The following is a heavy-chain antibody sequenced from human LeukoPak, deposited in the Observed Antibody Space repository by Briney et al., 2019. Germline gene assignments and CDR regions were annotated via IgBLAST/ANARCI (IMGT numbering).Heavy chain of an antibody. CDR1: GGTFSSYA. V-gene: IGHV1-69*04. J-gene: IGHJ6*03. CDR2: IIPILGIA. D-gene: IGHD3-10*01. CDR3: ASRDSYGSGDYYYMDV. Sequence: SVKVSCKASGGTFSSYAISWVRQAPGQGLEWMGRIIPILGIANYAQKFQGRVTITAVKSTSTVYMELSSLRSEDTAVYYCASRDSYGSGDYYYMDVWGKGTTVTVSS.